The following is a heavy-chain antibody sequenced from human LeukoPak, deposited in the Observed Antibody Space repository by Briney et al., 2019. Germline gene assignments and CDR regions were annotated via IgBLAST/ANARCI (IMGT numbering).Heavy chain of an antibody. D-gene: IGHD1-1*01. CDR1: GFNFNTYA. CDR3: TKDYKAED. Sequence: GGSLRLSCVTSGFNFNTYAMTWVRQAPGKGLEWVSVISASGDATNYADSVKGRFTTSRDNFKNTLFLHMNRLRADDTVVYYCTKDYKAEDWGQGTLVTVSS. V-gene: IGHV3-23*01. CDR2: ISASGDAT. J-gene: IGHJ4*02.